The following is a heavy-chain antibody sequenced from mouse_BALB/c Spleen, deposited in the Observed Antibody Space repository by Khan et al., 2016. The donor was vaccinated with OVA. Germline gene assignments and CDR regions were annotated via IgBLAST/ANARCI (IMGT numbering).Heavy chain of an antibody. CDR1: GYTFTSYV. J-gene: IGHJ2*01. CDR2: IYPYNDDT. CDR3: ARNYSSDVFFDY. V-gene: IGHV1S136*01. D-gene: IGHD2-12*01. Sequence: EVQLQESGPDLVKPGASVKMSCKASGYTFTSYVIHWVKQKPGQGLEWIGYIYPYNDDTKYNEKFKGRATLTSDKSSSTAYMELSSLTSEDSAVYFCARNYSSDVFFDYWGQGTTLTVSA.